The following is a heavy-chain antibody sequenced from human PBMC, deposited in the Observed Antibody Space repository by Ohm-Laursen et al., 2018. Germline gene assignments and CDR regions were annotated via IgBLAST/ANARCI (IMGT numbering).Heavy chain of an antibody. V-gene: IGHV4-59*08. J-gene: IGHJ6*02. Sequence: TLSLTCAVSGYSISNYYWSWIRQPPGKGLEWIGYIHYSGNTNYNPSLKSRVTISVDTSKTQFSLKLSSVTAADTAVYYCARQRSGSTGMDVWGQGTTVIVSS. CDR1: GYSISNYY. CDR2: IHYSGNT. D-gene: IGHD3-10*01. CDR3: ARQRSGSTGMDV.